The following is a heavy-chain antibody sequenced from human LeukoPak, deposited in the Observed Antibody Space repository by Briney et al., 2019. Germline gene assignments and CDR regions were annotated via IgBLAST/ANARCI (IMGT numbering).Heavy chain of an antibody. J-gene: IGHJ6*03. V-gene: IGHV3-30*04. CDR1: GFTFSSYA. D-gene: IGHD3-22*01. CDR3: ARDYYDSSGYDYYYYMDV. Sequence: GGSLRLSCAASGFTFSSYAMHWVRQAPGKGLEWVAVISYDGSNKYYADSVKGRFTISRDNSKNTLYLQMNSLRAEDTAVYYCARDYYDSSGYDYYYYMDVWGKGTTVTVSS. CDR2: ISYDGSNK.